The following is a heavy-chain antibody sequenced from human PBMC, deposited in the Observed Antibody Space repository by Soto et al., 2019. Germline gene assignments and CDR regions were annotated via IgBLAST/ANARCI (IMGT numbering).Heavy chain of an antibody. CDR1: GFTFSSYA. V-gene: IGHV3-23*01. D-gene: IGHD6-13*01. CDR3: GKDSRIAAATVPLDFDY. J-gene: IGHJ4*02. CDR2: ISGSGGST. Sequence: EVQLLESGGGLVQPGGSLRLSCAASGFTFSSYAMSWVRQAPGKGLEWVSTISGSGGSTYYADSVKGRFTISRDNSKNTLYLQMNSLRAEDTAVYYCGKDSRIAAATVPLDFDYWGQGTLVTVSS.